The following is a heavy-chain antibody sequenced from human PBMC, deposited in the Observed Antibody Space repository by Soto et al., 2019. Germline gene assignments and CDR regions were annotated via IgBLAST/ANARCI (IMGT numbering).Heavy chain of an antibody. CDR1: GGTFSSYA. Sequence: QVQLVQSGAEVKKPGSSVKVSCKASGGTFSSYAISWVRQAPGQGLEWMGGIIPIFGTANYAQKFQGRVTITADESTSTAYMELSSLRSEDTAVYYCARDRGSSDIVVVPAASGVWGRMLHFDYWGQGTLVTVSS. J-gene: IGHJ4*02. CDR2: IIPIFGTA. CDR3: ARDRGSSDIVVVPAASGVWGRMLHFDY. D-gene: IGHD2-2*01. V-gene: IGHV1-69*01.